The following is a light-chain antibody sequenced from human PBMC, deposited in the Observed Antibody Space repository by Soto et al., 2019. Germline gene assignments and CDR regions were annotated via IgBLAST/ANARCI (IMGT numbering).Light chain of an antibody. CDR1: SSDVGGYNY. CDR3: SSYTSSSTLVV. CDR2: DVS. V-gene: IGLV2-14*01. Sequence: QSALTQPASVSGSPRRSITISCTGTSSDVGGYNYVSWYQQHPGKAPKLMIYDVSNRPSGVSNRFSGSKSGNTASLTISGLQAEDEADYYCSSYTSSSTLVVFGGGTKVTVL. J-gene: IGLJ2*01.